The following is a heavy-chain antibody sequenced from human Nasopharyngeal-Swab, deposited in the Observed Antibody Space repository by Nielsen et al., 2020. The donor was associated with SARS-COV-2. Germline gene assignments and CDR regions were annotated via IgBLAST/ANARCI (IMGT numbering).Heavy chain of an antibody. Sequence: RQAPGKGLEWIGEINHSGSTSYNPSLKSRVTISVDTSKNQFSLKLSSVTAADTAVYYCARGQGPRHYYDSSGYYYDVLGRGYYFDYWGQGTLVTVSS. D-gene: IGHD3-22*01. J-gene: IGHJ4*02. CDR2: INHSGST. V-gene: IGHV4-34*01. CDR3: ARGQGPRHYYDSSGYYYDVLGRGYYFDY.